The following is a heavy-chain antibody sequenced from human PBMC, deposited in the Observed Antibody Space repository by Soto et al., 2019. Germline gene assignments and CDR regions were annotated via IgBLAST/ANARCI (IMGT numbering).Heavy chain of an antibody. Sequence: QVQLQESGPGLVKPSGTLSLTCAVSGGSISSSNWWSWVRQPPGKGLEWIGEIYHSGSTNYNPSLKRRVTISGEKSKNHFPLKLSSVTAADTVVYFWGGRGIGYYESSGGGWFDPWGQGTLVTVSS. V-gene: IGHV4-4*02. J-gene: IGHJ5*02. D-gene: IGHD3-22*01. CDR2: IYHSGST. CDR1: GGSISSSNW. CDR3: GGRGIGYYESSGGGWFDP.